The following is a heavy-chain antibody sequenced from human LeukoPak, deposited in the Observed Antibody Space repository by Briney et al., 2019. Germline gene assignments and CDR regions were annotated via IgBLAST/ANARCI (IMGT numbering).Heavy chain of an antibody. J-gene: IGHJ5*02. Sequence: SETLSLTCTVSGGSISGSSYYWGWIRQPPGKGLEWIGSIYYSGSTYYNPSLKSRVTISVDTSKNQFSLKLSSVTAADTAVYYCARERRITISQNWFDPWGQGTLVTVSS. CDR3: ARERRITISQNWFDP. D-gene: IGHD3-9*01. CDR2: IYYSGST. CDR1: GGSISGSSYY. V-gene: IGHV4-39*07.